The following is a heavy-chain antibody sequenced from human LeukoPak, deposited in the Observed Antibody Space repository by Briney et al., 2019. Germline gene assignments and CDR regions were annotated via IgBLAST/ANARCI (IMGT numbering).Heavy chain of an antibody. Sequence: PSETLSLTCTVSGGSISSYYWSWIRQPPGKGLEWIGYIYYSGSTNYNPSLKSRVTISVDTSKNQFSLKLSSVTAADTAVYYCARSYSSSWYPPGYWGQGTLVTVSS. J-gene: IGHJ4*02. D-gene: IGHD6-13*01. CDR1: GGSISSYY. CDR3: ARSYSSSWYPPGY. V-gene: IGHV4-59*12. CDR2: IYYSGST.